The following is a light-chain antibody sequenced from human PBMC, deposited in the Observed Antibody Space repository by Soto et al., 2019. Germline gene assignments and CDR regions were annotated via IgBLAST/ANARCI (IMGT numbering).Light chain of an antibody. CDR3: QQRSTWPPT. CDR2: DAS. CDR1: QSVSSY. V-gene: IGKV3-11*01. J-gene: IGKJ1*01. Sequence: EIVLTQSPATLSLSPGERATLSCRASQSVSSYLAWYQQKPGQAPRLLIYDASTRATGIPARFSGSGSGTEFTLTITSLEPEDFAVYYCQQRSTWPPTFGQGTKVEIK.